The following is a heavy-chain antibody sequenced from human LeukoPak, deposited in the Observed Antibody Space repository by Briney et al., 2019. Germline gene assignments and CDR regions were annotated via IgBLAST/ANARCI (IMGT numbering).Heavy chain of an antibody. CDR3: ARVGCGGDCYRSDY. D-gene: IGHD2-21*02. CDR2: INPNSGGT. Sequence: ASVKVSCKASGYTFTGYYMHWVRQAPGQGLEWMGWINPNSGGTNYAQKFQGRVTMTRDTSISTAYMELSRLRSDGTAVYYCARVGCGGDCYRSDYWGQGTLVTVSS. CDR1: GYTFTGYY. V-gene: IGHV1-2*02. J-gene: IGHJ4*02.